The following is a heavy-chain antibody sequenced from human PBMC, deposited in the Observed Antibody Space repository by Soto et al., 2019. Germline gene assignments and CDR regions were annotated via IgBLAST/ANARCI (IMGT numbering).Heavy chain of an antibody. V-gene: IGHV3-48*03. Sequence: EAELVESGGGLVQPGGSLTLSCAASGFIFSDYEVDWVRQAPGRGPVWISYISDGGTTIYYAASVKGRFTISGDAAKKSLYMHMHNLRVDDPDIYFCVKVYCTGGTCFDAFVLWCQGTVVTVSS. CDR3: VKVYCTGGTCFDAFVL. J-gene: IGHJ3*01. CDR1: GFIFSDYE. CDR2: ISDGGTTI. D-gene: IGHD2-8*02.